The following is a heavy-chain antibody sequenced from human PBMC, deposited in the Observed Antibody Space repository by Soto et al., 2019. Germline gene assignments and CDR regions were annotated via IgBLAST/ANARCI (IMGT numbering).Heavy chain of an antibody. CDR3: AKEGYYNDFDY. Sequence: GGSLRLSCAASGFTFSSYGMHWVRQAPGKGLEWVAVISYDGSNKYYADSVKGRFTISRDNSKNTLYLQMNSLRAEDTAVYYCAKEGYYNDFDYWGQGTLVTVSS. J-gene: IGHJ4*02. CDR1: GFTFSSYG. CDR2: ISYDGSNK. V-gene: IGHV3-30*18. D-gene: IGHD3-22*01.